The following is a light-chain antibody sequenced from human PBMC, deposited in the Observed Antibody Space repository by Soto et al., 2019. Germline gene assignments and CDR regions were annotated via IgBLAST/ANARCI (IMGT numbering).Light chain of an antibody. Sequence: QSVLTQPASVSGSPGQSITISCTGTSSDVCGYNYVSWYQQHPGKAPKVIIFDVNNRHSGVSNRFSGSKSGNTASLTISGLQTEDEADYYCSSYTNSRSVIFGGGTKLTVL. CDR3: SSYTNSRSVI. CDR1: SSDVCGYNY. J-gene: IGLJ2*01. CDR2: DVN. V-gene: IGLV2-14*03.